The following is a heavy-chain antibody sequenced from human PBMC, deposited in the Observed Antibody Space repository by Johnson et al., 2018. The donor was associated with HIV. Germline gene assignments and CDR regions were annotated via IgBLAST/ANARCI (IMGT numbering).Heavy chain of an antibody. J-gene: IGHJ3*02. Sequence: QVQLVESGGGLVKPGGSLRLSCAASVFTFSDYYMSWIRQAPGKGLEWVSYIISSGSTIYYADSVKGRFTISRDNAKNSPYLQMNSRRAEDTDVYYCAKGRWQATTYDDAFDIWGQGTMVTVSS. CDR3: AKGRWQATTYDDAFDI. CDR1: VFTFSDYY. CDR2: IISSGSTI. D-gene: IGHD1-26*01. V-gene: IGHV3-11*04.